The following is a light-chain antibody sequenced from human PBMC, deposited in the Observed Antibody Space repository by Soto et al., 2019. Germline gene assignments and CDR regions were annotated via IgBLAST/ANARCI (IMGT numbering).Light chain of an antibody. J-gene: IGKJ1*01. CDR1: QSVSSK. CDR2: GAS. V-gene: IGKV3-15*01. Sequence: EIVMTQSPATLSVSPGERATLSCRASQSVSSKLAWYQQKPGQAPSLLIYGASTRATGITARFSGSGSGTEFTLTISSLQSEDFAVYYCQQYSKWPPWTFGQGTKVEIK. CDR3: QQYSKWPPWT.